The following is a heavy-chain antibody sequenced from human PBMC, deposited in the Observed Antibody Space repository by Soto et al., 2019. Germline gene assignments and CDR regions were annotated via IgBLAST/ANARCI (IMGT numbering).Heavy chain of an antibody. CDR3: PKDFTAYLSSWFHF. Sequence: EVQLLESGGGLVQPGGSLRLSCAASEFTFSSNAMHWVRQAPGKGLEWVSGITGSGSTTFYADSVKGRFTISRDNSKNTLYLHMNSLRAEDTAIYYCPKDFTAYLSSWFHFWGQGTLLTVSS. V-gene: IGHV3-23*01. J-gene: IGHJ5*01. D-gene: IGHD6-13*01. CDR1: EFTFSSNA. CDR2: ITGSGSTT.